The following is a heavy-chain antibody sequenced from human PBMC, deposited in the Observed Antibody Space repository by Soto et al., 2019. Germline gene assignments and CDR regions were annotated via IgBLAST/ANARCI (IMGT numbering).Heavy chain of an antibody. Sequence: SETLSLTCAVYGGSFSGYYWSWIRQPPGKGLEWIGEINHSGSTNYNPSLKSRVTISVDTSKNQFSLKLSSVTAADTAVYYCARDRSRCSGGSCYAMVYYFDYWGQGTLVTVSS. CDR2: INHSGST. CDR1: GGSFSGYY. D-gene: IGHD2-15*01. CDR3: ARDRSRCSGGSCYAMVYYFDY. V-gene: IGHV4-34*01. J-gene: IGHJ4*02.